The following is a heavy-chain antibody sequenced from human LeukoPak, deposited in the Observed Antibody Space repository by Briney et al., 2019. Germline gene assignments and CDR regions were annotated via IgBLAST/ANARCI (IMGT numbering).Heavy chain of an antibody. CDR2: IYYSGST. D-gene: IGHD2-21*02. CDR1: GGSISSGDYY. V-gene: IGHV4-30-4*01. Sequence: PSQTLSLTCTVSGGSISSGDYYWSWIRQPPGKRLEGIGYIYYSGSTYYNPSLKSRVIISVDTSKNQFSLKLSSVTAADTAGYYCARVIVVVTAIYFDYWGQGTLVTVSS. CDR3: ARVIVVVTAIYFDY. J-gene: IGHJ4*02.